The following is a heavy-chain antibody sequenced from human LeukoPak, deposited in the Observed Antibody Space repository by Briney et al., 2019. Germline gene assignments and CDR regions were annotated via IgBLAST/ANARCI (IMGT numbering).Heavy chain of an antibody. V-gene: IGHV4-38-2*02. CDR3: ARVARHDYTDYPGYNYFDY. Sequence: SETLSLTCTVSGYSMSSGYYWGWIRQPPERGLEWIGSMYHTGSTYYNPSLKSRVTISVDASKNQFYLKLSSVTAADTAVYYCARVARHDYTDYPGYNYFDYWGQGTLVTVSS. J-gene: IGHJ4*01. CDR1: GYSMSSGYY. D-gene: IGHD4-11*01. CDR2: MYHTGST.